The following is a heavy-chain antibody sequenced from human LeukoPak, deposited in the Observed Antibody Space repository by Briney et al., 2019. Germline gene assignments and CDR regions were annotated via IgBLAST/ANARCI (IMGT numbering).Heavy chain of an antibody. V-gene: IGHV4-30-4*01. J-gene: IGHJ4*02. Sequence: SQTLSLTCTVSGGSISSGDYYWSWLRQPPGKGLEWIGYIYYSGSTYYNPSLKSRVTISVDTSKNQFSLKLSSVTAADTAVYYCARRAYYDSSGYYFDCWGQGTLVTVSS. D-gene: IGHD3-22*01. CDR3: ARRAYYDSSGYYFDC. CDR2: IYYSGST. CDR1: GGSISSGDYY.